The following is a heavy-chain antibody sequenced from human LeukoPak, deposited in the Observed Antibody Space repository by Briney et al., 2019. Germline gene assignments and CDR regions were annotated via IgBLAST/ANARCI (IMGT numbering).Heavy chain of an antibody. CDR1: GFTFSSYW. D-gene: IGHD1-26*01. V-gene: IGHV3-21*01. CDR2: ISSSSSYI. Sequence: GGSLRLSCVASGFTFSSYWMHWVRQAPGKGLEWVSSISSSSSYIYYADSVKGRFTISRDNAKNSLYLQMNSLRAEDTAVYYCARDPEGATAVDYWGQGTLVTVSS. J-gene: IGHJ4*02. CDR3: ARDPEGATAVDY.